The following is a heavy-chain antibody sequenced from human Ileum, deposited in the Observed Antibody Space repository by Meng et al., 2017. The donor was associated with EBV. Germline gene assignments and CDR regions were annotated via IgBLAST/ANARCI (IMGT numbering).Heavy chain of an antibody. CDR3: VRGGGYYFDY. D-gene: IGHD3-16*01. V-gene: IGHV3-74*01. Sequence: EVQLVESGGGLVQPGGSLRLSCAASGFTFSSYWMHWVRQAPGKGLVWVSRINSAGSSTSYADSVKGRFTISRDNAKNTLYLQMNSLRAEDTAVYYCVRGGGYYFDYWGQGTLVTVFS. J-gene: IGHJ4*02. CDR2: INSAGSST. CDR1: GFTFSSYW.